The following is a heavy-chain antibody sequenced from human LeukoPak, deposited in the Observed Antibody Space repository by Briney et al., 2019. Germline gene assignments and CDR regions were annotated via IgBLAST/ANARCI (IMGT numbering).Heavy chain of an antibody. J-gene: IGHJ4*02. Sequence: ETLSLTCTVSGGSISSSSYYWGWIRQPPGKGLEWVSAISGSGGSTYYADSVKGRFTISRDNSKNTLYLQMNSLRAEDTAVYYCAKDGDSSGYYYFDYWGQGTLVTVSS. CDR3: AKDGDSSGYYYFDY. V-gene: IGHV3-23*01. CDR2: ISGSGGST. CDR1: GGSISSSSYY. D-gene: IGHD3-22*01.